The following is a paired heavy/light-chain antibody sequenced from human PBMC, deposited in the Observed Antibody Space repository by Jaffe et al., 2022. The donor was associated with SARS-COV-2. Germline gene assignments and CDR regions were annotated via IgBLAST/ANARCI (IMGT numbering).Light chain of an antibody. V-gene: IGLV2-8*01. Sequence: QSALTQPPSASGSPGQSVTISCTGTSSDVGGYNYVSWYQQHPGKAPKLMMYAVDERPSGVPDRFSGSKSGNTASLTVSGLQAEDEADYYCSSYAGSNIYVFGTGTKVTVL. CDR3: SSYAGSNIYV. J-gene: IGLJ1*01. CDR1: SSDVGGYNY. CDR2: AVD.
Heavy chain of an antibody. V-gene: IGHV4-39*01. CDR3: VRHGGAMVIDP. Sequence: QLQLQESGPGLVKPSETLSLTCTVSRGSINSNGYYWGWIRQSPGKGPELIGSIHYSGTTYYTPSLKSRVTISVDTSKNQLSLKLTSVTAADTAIYYCVRHGGAMVIDPWGQGTLVTVSS. J-gene: IGHJ5*02. CDR1: RGSINSNGYY. CDR2: IHYSGTT. D-gene: IGHD5-18*01.